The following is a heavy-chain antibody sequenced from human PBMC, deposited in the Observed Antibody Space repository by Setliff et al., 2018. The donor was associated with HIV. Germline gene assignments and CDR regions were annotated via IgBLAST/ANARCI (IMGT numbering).Heavy chain of an antibody. CDR2: ISYSGST. V-gene: IGHV4-39*01. J-gene: IGHJ5*02. CDR1: GASISSSPYY. Sequence: SETLSLTCSVSGASISSSPYYWAWIRQPPGKGLEWIATISYSGSTHYNLALMSRVTISMDTSRNQFSVKLSSVTAADTAIYYCATSNFPLNWFDPWGQGTPVTVSS. CDR3: ATSNFPLNWFDP.